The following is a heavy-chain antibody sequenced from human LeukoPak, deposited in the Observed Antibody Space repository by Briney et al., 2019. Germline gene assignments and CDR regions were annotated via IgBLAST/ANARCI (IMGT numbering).Heavy chain of an antibody. D-gene: IGHD3-3*01. Sequence: EASVKVSCKASGYTFTGYYMHWVRQAPGQGLEWMGWINPNSGGTNYAQKLQGRVTMTTDTSTSTAYMELRSLRSDDTAVYYCARVRFLEWLLGPREDYYGMDVWGQGTTVTVSS. V-gene: IGHV1-2*02. CDR1: GYTFTGYY. CDR2: INPNSGGT. J-gene: IGHJ6*02. CDR3: ARVRFLEWLLGPREDYYGMDV.